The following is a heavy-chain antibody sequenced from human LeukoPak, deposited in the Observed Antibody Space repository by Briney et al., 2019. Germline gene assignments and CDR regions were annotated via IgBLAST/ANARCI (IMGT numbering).Heavy chain of an antibody. V-gene: IGHV3-30-3*01. CDR3: ARSGGLLDAFDI. D-gene: IGHD3-16*01. Sequence: GRSLRLSCAASGFTFSSYAMHWVRQAPGKGLEWVAVISYDGGNKYYADSVKGRFTISRDNSKNTLYLQMNSLRAEDTAVYDCARSGGLLDAFDIWGQGTMVTVSS. CDR2: ISYDGGNK. CDR1: GFTFSSYA. J-gene: IGHJ3*02.